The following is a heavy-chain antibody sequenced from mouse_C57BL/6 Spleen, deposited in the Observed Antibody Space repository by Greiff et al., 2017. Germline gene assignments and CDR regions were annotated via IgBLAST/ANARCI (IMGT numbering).Heavy chain of an antibody. V-gene: IGHV1-74*01. CDR1: GYTFTSYW. D-gene: IGHD4-1*01. J-gene: IGHJ3*01. CDR3: APSLTWTGFAY. CDR2: IHPSDSDT. Sequence: VQLQQPGAELVKPGASVKVSCKASGYTFTSYWMHWVKQRPGQGLEWIGRIHPSDSDTNYNQKFKGKATLTVDQSSSTAYMQLSSLTSEDSAVYYCAPSLTWTGFAYWGQGTLVTVSA.